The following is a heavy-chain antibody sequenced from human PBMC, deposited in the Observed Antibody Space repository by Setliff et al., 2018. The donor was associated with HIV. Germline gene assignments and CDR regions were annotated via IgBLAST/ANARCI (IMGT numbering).Heavy chain of an antibody. J-gene: IGHJ2*01. CDR2: IWNDGNSK. CDR1: GFTFRSYG. Sequence: GGSLRLSCAASGFTFRSYGMHWVRQAPGKGLEWVAVIWNDGNSKYYADSVKGRFTISRDNSKNTLYLQMNSLRAEDTAVYYCAKPLYDSSGYYLNWYFDLWGRGTLVTVSS. V-gene: IGHV3-33*06. CDR3: AKPLYDSSGYYLNWYFDL. D-gene: IGHD3-22*01.